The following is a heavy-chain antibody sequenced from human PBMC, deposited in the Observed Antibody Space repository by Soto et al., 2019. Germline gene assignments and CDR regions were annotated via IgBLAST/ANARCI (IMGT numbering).Heavy chain of an antibody. D-gene: IGHD2-15*01. J-gene: IGHJ4*02. CDR2: IWYDGSNT. V-gene: IGHV3-33*01. CDR1: GFTFSSYG. Sequence: QVQLVESGGGVVQPGRSLRLSCAASGFTFSSYGMHWVRQAPGKGLEWVAVIWYDGSNTYYADSVKGRFTISRDNSKNTLYLQRNSLRAEDTAVYYCARDTGYGSGCSCYWGYFDYWGQGTLVTVSS. CDR3: ARDTGYGSGCSCYWGYFDY.